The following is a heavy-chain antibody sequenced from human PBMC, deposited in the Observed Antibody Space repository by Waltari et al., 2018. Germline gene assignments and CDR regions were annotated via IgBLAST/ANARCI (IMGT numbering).Heavy chain of an antibody. Sequence: EVQLVESGGGLVKPGGSLRLSCAASGFTFSSYSMNWVRQAPGKGLEWVSSISSSSSYIYYADSVKGRFTISMDNAKNSLYLQMNSLRAEDTAVYYCARDLWHDFDAFDIWGQGTMVTVSS. D-gene: IGHD2-21*01. J-gene: IGHJ3*02. CDR2: ISSSSSYI. V-gene: IGHV3-21*01. CDR1: GFTFSSYS. CDR3: ARDLWHDFDAFDI.